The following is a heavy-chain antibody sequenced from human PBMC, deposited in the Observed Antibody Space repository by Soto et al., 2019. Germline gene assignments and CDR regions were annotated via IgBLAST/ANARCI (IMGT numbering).Heavy chain of an antibody. Sequence: PGESLKISCKGSGYSFTSYWISWVRQMPGKGLEWMGRIDPSDSYTNYSPSFQGHVTISADKSISTASLQWSSLKASDTAMYYCALQQNPPPLYYYYYYGMDVWGQGTTVTVSS. CDR1: GYSFTSYW. CDR2: IDPSDSYT. J-gene: IGHJ6*02. V-gene: IGHV5-10-1*01. CDR3: ALQQNPPPLYYYYYYGMDV.